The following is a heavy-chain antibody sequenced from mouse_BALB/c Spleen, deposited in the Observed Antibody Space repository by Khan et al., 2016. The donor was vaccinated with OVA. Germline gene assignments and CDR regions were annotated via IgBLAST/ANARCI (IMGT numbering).Heavy chain of an antibody. CDR1: GFTFSDYY. Sequence: EVELVESGGGLVQPGGSLKLSCATSGFTFSDYYMYWVRQTPEKRLEWVAYLSNRGTTTYYPDTVRGRFTISRDNAKNTLYLQMSRLESEDTAMYYCAREGYYGCRAYWGQGTLVTVSA. CDR2: LSNRGTTT. CDR3: AREGYYGCRAY. J-gene: IGHJ3*01. D-gene: IGHD2-3*01. V-gene: IGHV5-12*02.